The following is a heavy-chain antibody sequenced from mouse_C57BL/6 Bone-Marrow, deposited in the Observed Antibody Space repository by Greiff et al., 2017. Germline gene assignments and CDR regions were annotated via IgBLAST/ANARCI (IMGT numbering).Heavy chain of an antibody. V-gene: IGHV1-81*01. CDR3: ARSRIYYDAMDY. J-gene: IGHJ4*01. Sequence: QVQLQQSGAELARPGASVKLSCKASGYNFPSYGIRWVKQRTGQGLEWIGEIYPRSGNTYYNEKFKGKATMTADKSSSTAYMELSSLTSEDSAVYFCARSRIYYDAMDYWGQGTSVTGSS. CDR2: IYPRSGNT. CDR1: GYNFPSYG. D-gene: IGHD2-1*01.